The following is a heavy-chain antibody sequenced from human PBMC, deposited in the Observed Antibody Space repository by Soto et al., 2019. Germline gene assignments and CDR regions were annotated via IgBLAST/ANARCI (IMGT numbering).Heavy chain of an antibody. Sequence: QVHLVQSGAEVKKPGASVKVSCKGSGYAFPTYGITWVRQAPGQGIEWMGWISAHNGNTNYAQKLQGRVTVTRDPSTSTAYMELRSLRSDYTAVYYCARGRYGDYWGQGALVTVSS. D-gene: IGHD1-1*01. V-gene: IGHV1-18*01. CDR2: ISAHNGNT. J-gene: IGHJ4*02. CDR3: ARGRYGDY. CDR1: GYAFPTYG.